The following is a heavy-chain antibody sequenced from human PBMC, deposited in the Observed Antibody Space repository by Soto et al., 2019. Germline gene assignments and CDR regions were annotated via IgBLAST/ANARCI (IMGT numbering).Heavy chain of an antibody. CDR1: GYTFTNYG. V-gene: IGHV1-3*01. CDR2: INAGNGNT. CDR3: ARSGYRSGWYHWYFDL. J-gene: IGHJ2*01. D-gene: IGHD6-19*01. Sequence: ASVKVSCKASGYTFTNYGIHWVRQAPGQRLEWMGWINAGNGNTKYSQNFQGRVTITRDTSATTAYMELSSLRSEDTAVFYCARSGYRSGWYHWYFDLWGRGTLVTVSS.